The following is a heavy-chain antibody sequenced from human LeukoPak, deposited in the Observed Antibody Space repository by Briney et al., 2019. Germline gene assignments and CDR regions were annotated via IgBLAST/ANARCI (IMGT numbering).Heavy chain of an antibody. CDR1: GYTFTSYG. J-gene: IGHJ5*02. CDR2: INPNSGAT. CDR3: ARVAVAGTWAWFDP. V-gene: IGHV1-2*02. D-gene: IGHD6-19*01. Sequence: ASVKVSCKASGYTFTSYGISWVRQAPAQGLEWMGWINPNSGATNYAQKFLGRVTMTRDTSISTAYMDLSRLRSDDTAVYYCARVAVAGTWAWFDPWGQGTLVTVSS.